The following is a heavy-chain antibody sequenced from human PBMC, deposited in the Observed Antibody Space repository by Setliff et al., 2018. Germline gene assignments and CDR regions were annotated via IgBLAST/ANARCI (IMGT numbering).Heavy chain of an antibody. D-gene: IGHD2-15*01. CDR3: ARGGGGKPFDY. CDR1: GGSISSSSYY. V-gene: IGHV4-39*07. CDR2: IYYSGST. J-gene: IGHJ4*02. Sequence: ASETLSLTCTVSGGSISSSSYYWGWIRQPPGKGLEWIGSIYYSGSTYYNPSLKSRVTISVDTSKNQFSLKLSSVTAADTAVYYCARGGGGKPFDYWGQGTLVTVSS.